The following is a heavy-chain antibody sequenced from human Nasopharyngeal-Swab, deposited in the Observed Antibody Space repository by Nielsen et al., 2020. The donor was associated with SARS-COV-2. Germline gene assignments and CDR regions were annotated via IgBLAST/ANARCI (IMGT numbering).Heavy chain of an antibody. D-gene: IGHD5-18*01. J-gene: IGHJ4*02. V-gene: IGHV3-48*03. Sequence: GGSLRLSCAASGFTFSSYEMNWVRQASGKGLEWVSYISSSGSTIYYADSVKGRFTISRDNAKNSLYLQMNSLRAEDTAVYYCARVRYSYGYAQFDYWGQGTLVTVSS. CDR2: ISSSGSTI. CDR3: ARVRYSYGYAQFDY. CDR1: GFTFSSYE.